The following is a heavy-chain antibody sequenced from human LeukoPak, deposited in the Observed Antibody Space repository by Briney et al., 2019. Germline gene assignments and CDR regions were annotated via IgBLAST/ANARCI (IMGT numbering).Heavy chain of an antibody. CDR1: GFTFDDYA. V-gene: IGHV3-9*03. D-gene: IGHD3-3*01. J-gene: IGHJ4*02. CDR2: ISWNSGSI. CDR3: AEGRFLEWSLFDY. Sequence: GGSLRLSCAASGFTFDDYAMHWVRQAPGKGLEWVSGISWNSGSIGYADSVKGRFTISRDNAKNSLYLQMNSLRAEDMALYYCAEGRFLEWSLFDYWGQGTLVTVSS.